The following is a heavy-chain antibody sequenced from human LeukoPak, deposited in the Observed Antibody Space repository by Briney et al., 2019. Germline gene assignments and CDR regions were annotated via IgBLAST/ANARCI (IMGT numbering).Heavy chain of an antibody. CDR2: IYYSGST. D-gene: IGHD1-26*01. Sequence: SETLSLPCTVSGGSISTDYWSWIRQPPGKGLEWIGYIYYSGSTNYNPSLKSRVTISIDASKNQFSLKLSSVTAADTAVYYCARGGSIVGATPHDAFDIWGQGTVVTVS. J-gene: IGHJ3*02. CDR1: GGSISTDY. CDR3: ARGGSIVGATPHDAFDI. V-gene: IGHV4-59*01.